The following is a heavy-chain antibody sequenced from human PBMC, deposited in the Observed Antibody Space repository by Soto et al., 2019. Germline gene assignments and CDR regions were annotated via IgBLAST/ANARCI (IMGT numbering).Heavy chain of an antibody. CDR1: GGSISSGGYY. J-gene: IGHJ6*02. D-gene: IGHD3-10*01. CDR2: IYYSGST. V-gene: IGHV4-31*03. CDR3: ARESASSYSYYYYGMDV. Sequence: SETLSLTCTVSGGSISSGGYYWSWIRQHPGKGLEWIGYIYYSGSTYYNPSLKSRVTISVDTSKNQFSLKLSSVTAADTAVYYCARESASSYSYYYYGMDVWGQGTTVTVSS.